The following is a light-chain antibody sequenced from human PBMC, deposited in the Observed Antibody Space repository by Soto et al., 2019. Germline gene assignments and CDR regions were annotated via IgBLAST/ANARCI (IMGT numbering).Light chain of an antibody. CDR3: MQPLENFRT. J-gene: IGKJ1*01. Sequence: IVMTQSPLSLSVTPGEAASISCMSSARLLHKNGYNYVDWYMQKPGQSPQLLIYLGSNRASGVPDRFSGSGSDTYFTLEISRVEADDVGVYYCMQPLENFRTFGQGTKVEI. V-gene: IGKV2-28*01. CDR2: LGS. CDR1: ARLLHKNGYNY.